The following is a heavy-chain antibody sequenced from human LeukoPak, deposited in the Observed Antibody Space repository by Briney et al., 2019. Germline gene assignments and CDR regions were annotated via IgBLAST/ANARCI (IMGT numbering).Heavy chain of an antibody. V-gene: IGHV5-51*01. J-gene: IGHJ5*02. CDR3: ARRGAYGDYPGYP. D-gene: IGHD4-17*01. Sequence: GESLKISCTGFGYSFTTYWIGWVRQMPGKGLEWMGIIYPGNSDARYSPSFQGQVTISADKSISTAYLQWSSLKASDTAMYYCARRGAYGDYPGYPWGQGTLVTVSS. CDR2: IYPGNSDA. CDR1: GYSFTTYW.